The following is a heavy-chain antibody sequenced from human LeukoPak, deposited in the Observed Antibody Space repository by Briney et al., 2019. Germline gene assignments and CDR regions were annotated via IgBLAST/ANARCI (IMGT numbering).Heavy chain of an antibody. CDR1: GGSISSGGYY. CDR3: ARGPGCSGYYYYYGMDV. J-gene: IGHJ6*02. Sequence: PSQTLSLTCTVSGGSISSGGYYWSWIRQHSGKGLEWIGYIYYSGSTYYNPSLKSRVTISVDTSKNQFSLKLSSVTAADTAVYYCARGPGCSGYYYYYGMDVWGQGTTVTVSS. CDR2: IYYSGST. D-gene: IGHD5-12*01. V-gene: IGHV4-31*03.